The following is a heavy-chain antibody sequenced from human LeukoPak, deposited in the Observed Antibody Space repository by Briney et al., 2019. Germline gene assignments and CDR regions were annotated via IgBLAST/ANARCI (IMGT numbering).Heavy chain of an antibody. CDR1: GGSISDYY. Sequence: SETLSLTCTVSGGSISDYYWSWIRQPPGKGLEWIGYIYYSGSTYYNPSLKSRVTISVDTSKNQFSLKLSSVTAADTAVYYCARGVIPPSFDYWGQGTLVTVSS. V-gene: IGHV4-30-4*01. CDR2: IYYSGST. CDR3: ARGVIPPSFDY. J-gene: IGHJ4*02. D-gene: IGHD3-10*01.